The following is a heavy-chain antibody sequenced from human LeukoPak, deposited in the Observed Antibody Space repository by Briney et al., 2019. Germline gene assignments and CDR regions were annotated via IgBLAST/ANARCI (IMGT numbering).Heavy chain of an antibody. Sequence: GGSLRPSCASSGFTFSAFWLSWVRQAPGKGLERVANIKDDGSQTYYLDSVKGRFTIFRENAKNSLPLQMNDLRADDTAVYYCAREIVGAASAYDYWGQGTLVTVSS. V-gene: IGHV3-7*03. CDR2: IKDDGSQT. D-gene: IGHD6-13*01. J-gene: IGHJ4*02. CDR1: GFTFSAFW. CDR3: AREIVGAASAYDY.